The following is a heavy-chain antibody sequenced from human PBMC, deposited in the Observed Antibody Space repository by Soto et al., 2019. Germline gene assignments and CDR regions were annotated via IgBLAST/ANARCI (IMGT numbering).Heavy chain of an antibody. J-gene: IGHJ4*02. Sequence: EVQLVESGGGLIQPGGSLRLSCAVSGFTVSNNYMSWVRQAPGKGLEGVSVIYSGGYTAYGDSVKGRFTISRDNSKNKIYLRTNSDNPVSGVVVCGETHAGGVGYWGQGTLVTVSS. CDR3: ETHAGGVGY. CDR1: GFTVSNNY. CDR2: IYSGGYT. D-gene: IGHD2-21*01. V-gene: IGHV3-53*01.